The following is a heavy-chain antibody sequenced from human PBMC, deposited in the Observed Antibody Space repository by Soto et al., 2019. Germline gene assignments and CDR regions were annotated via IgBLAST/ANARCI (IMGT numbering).Heavy chain of an antibody. J-gene: IGHJ4*02. V-gene: IGHV3-23*01. CDR1: GFRFSSYA. Sequence: GGSLRLSCAASGFRFSSYAMSWVRQAPGKGLEWVSIISYNADTTYADSVRGRFTISRDNSKNTLYLVMNSLRAEDTAVYYCATSGPGFPHDYWGQGTLVTVSS. CDR3: ATSGPGFPHDY. CDR2: ISYNADTT.